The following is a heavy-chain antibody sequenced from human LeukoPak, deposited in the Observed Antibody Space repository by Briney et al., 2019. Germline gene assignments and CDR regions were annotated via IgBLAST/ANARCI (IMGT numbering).Heavy chain of an antibody. CDR3: ARLGGYCSGGSCYSTSDFDY. D-gene: IGHD2-15*01. V-gene: IGHV5-51*01. J-gene: IGHJ4*02. CDR2: IYPGDSDT. Sequence: GESLEISCKGSGYSFTSYWIGWVRQMPGKGLEWMGIIYPGDSDTRYSPSFQGQVTISADKSISTAYLQWSSLKASDTAMYYCARLGGYCSGGSCYSTSDFDYWGQGTLVTVSS. CDR1: GYSFTSYW.